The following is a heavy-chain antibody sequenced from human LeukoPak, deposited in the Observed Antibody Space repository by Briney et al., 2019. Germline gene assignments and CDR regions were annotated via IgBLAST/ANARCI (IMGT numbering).Heavy chain of an antibody. CDR1: GGSNSSYY. CDR2: MYTSGST. V-gene: IGHV4-4*07. J-gene: IGHJ6*03. CDR3: ARDRATVNFGYYYMDV. D-gene: IGHD4-17*01. Sequence: SETLSLTCTVSGGSNSSYYWSWIRQPAGKGLEWIGRMYTSGSTNYNPSLKSRVTMSVDTSKNQLSLRLSSVTAEDTAVYYCARDRATVNFGYYYMDVWGKGTTVTVSS.